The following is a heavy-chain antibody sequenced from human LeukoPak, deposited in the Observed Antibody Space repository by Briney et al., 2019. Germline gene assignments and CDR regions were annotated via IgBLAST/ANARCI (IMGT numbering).Heavy chain of an antibody. V-gene: IGHV3-48*03. CDR1: GLSFSSFE. CDR3: ARGGHSDYETLPPKFVS. J-gene: IGHJ4*02. Sequence: GGSLRLSCAASGLSFSSFEMTWVRQAPGKGLEWVSYISGSGGDIFYADSVKGRFTISRDNAKNSLYLQMNSLRAEDTAVYYCARGGHSDYETLPPKFVSWGQGTLVTVSP. CDR2: ISGSGGDI. D-gene: IGHD5-12*01.